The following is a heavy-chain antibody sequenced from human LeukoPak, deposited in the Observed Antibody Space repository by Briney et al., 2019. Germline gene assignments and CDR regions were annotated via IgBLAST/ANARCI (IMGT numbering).Heavy chain of an antibody. V-gene: IGHV1-18*01. J-gene: IGHJ3*02. CDR2: ISAYNGDT. Sequence: GASVKVSCKTSGFTFTTYAISRVRQAPRLGLECMGWISAYNGDTNYAQNVQDRVTMTTDTSTSTAYLELRNLRSDDTAVYFCANYRNGAFDIWGQGTTITVSS. CDR1: GFTFTTYA. D-gene: IGHD1-14*01. CDR3: ANYRNGAFDI.